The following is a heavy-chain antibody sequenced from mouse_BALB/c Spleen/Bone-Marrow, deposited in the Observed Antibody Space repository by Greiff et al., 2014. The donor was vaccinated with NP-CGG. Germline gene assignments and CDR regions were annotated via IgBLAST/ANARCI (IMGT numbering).Heavy chain of an antibody. Sequence: VLLQQSGTVLARPGASVKMSCKASGYSFTSYWMHWVKERPGQGLEWIGAIYPGNSDTSYNQKFKGKAKLTAVTSASTAYMELSSLTNEDSAVYYCARGLRWCFDVWGAGTTVTVSS. V-gene: IGHV1-5*01. CDR3: ARGLRWCFDV. CDR1: GYSFTSYW. J-gene: IGHJ1*01. CDR2: IYPGNSDT. D-gene: IGHD1-1*01.